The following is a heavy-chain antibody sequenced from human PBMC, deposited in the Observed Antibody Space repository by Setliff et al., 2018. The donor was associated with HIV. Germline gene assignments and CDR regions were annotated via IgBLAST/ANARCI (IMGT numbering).Heavy chain of an antibody. CDR1: GGSISNYY. CDR3: ARDTGKSSGLDY. CDR2: IYYSGST. V-gene: IGHV4-59*01. J-gene: IGHJ4*02. Sequence: ETLSLTCPVSGGSISNYYWSWIRQPPGKGLEWIGNIYYSGSTKYNPSLKSRVTISVDTSKNQFSLKVSSVTAADTAVYYCARDTGKSSGLDYWGQGTLVTVSS. D-gene: IGHD3-22*01.